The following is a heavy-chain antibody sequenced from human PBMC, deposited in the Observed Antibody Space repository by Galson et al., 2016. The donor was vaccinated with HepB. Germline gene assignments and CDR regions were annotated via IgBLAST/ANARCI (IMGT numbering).Heavy chain of an antibody. Sequence: SETLSLTCSVSGGSVKYFYWSWVRQPPGKTLEWIGHTYYTGDTRYNPSPSRRVSISLDTSKNEVSLQLTSATAADMAVYYCARDIGEGYYGYGVLDFWGPGALVTVSS. CDR2: TYYTGDT. D-gene: IGHD3-10*01. J-gene: IGHJ4*02. CDR1: GGSVKYFY. CDR3: ARDIGEGYYGYGVLDF. V-gene: IGHV4-59*02.